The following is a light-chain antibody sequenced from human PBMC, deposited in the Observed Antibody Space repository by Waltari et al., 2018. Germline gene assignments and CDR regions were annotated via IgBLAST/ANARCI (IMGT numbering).Light chain of an antibody. CDR2: SAS. J-gene: IGKJ4*01. Sequence: DIQMTQSPSPLSASIGDRVTIPCRASQSITSYLNWYQQKPGKALKVLIFSASSLQSGVPPRFSGSGYGADFSHTISSLQPEAFAAYSGQPSYRTPVTFGGWTKVEIK. V-gene: IGKV1-39*01. CDR3: QPSYRTPVT. CDR1: QSITSY.